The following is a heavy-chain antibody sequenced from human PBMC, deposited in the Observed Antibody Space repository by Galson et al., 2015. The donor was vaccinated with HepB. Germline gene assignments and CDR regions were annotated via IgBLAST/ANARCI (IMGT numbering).Heavy chain of an antibody. Sequence: SLRLSCAASGFTFSNAWMSWVRQAPGKGLEWVGRIKSKTDGGTTDYAAPVKGRFTISRDDSKNTLYLQMNSLKTEDTAVYYCTTDSGYDLGTFDYWGQGTLVTASS. V-gene: IGHV3-15*01. CDR2: IKSKTDGGTT. D-gene: IGHD5-12*01. J-gene: IGHJ4*02. CDR3: TTDSGYDLGTFDY. CDR1: GFTFSNAW.